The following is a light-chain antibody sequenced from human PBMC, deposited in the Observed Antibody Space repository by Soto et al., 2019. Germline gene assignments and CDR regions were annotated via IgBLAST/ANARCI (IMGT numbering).Light chain of an antibody. Sequence: DIQMTQSPSSLSASVGDRVSITCRASQTISSYLNWFQQKPGEAPNLLIYTASTLQSGVPSRFSGSGSGTECTLTISNLQPDDFATYYCQQGYDTPLTFGQGTRLEI. CDR3: QQGYDTPLT. J-gene: IGKJ5*01. V-gene: IGKV1-39*01. CDR2: TAS. CDR1: QTISSY.